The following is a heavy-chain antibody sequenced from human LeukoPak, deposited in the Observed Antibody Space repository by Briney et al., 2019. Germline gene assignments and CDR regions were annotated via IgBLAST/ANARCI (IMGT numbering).Heavy chain of an antibody. CDR3: ARGRVSSSTWYSTYYYFFYMDF. J-gene: IGHJ6*03. D-gene: IGHD4-11*01. Sequence: SETLSLTCTVSGGSISSYYWSWIRQPPAKALYWIGYIYYSWSTNYNPSLKSRVTISVDTSKNQFSLRLRSVTAADTAVYFCARGRVSSSTWYSTYYYFFYMDFWGKGTTVTVSS. CDR2: IYYSWST. V-gene: IGHV4-59*01. CDR1: GGSISSYY.